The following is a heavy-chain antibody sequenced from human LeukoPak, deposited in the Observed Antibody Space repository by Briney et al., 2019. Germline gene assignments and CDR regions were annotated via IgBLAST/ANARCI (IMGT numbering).Heavy chain of an antibody. CDR3: ARAYDSSGYWIYYFDY. CDR1: GFTFSSYW. Sequence: GGSLRLSCAASGFTFSSYWMSWVRQAPGKGLEWVANIKQDGSEKYYMDSVKGRFTISRDNAKNSLYLQMNSLRAEDTAVYYCARAYDSSGYWIYYFDYWGQGTLVTVSS. V-gene: IGHV3-7*01. D-gene: IGHD3-22*01. J-gene: IGHJ4*02. CDR2: IKQDGSEK.